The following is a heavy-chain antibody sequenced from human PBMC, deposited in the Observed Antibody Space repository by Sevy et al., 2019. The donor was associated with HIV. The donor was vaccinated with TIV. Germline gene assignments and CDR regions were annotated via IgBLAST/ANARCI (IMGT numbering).Heavy chain of an antibody. D-gene: IGHD2-8*01. CDR2: IYDSGST. Sequence: SETLSLTCTVSGGSISSYCWSWIRQPPGKGLEWIGYIYDSGSTNYNPSLKSRVTISVDTSKNQFSLKLSSVTAADTAVYYCARDKGVIKAFDIWGQGTMVTVSS. J-gene: IGHJ3*02. V-gene: IGHV4-59*01. CDR3: ARDKGVIKAFDI. CDR1: GGSISSYC.